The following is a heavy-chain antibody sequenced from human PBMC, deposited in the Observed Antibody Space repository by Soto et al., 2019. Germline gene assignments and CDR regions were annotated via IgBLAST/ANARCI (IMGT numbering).Heavy chain of an antibody. CDR2: IYYSGST. V-gene: IGHV4-59*01. Sequence: PSETLSLTCTFSGGSISSYYWSWIRQPPGKGLEWIGYIYYSGSTNYNPSLKSRVTISVDTSKNQFSLKLSSVTAADTAVYYCARAGREKTNYSSSWYWIGYWGQGTLVTVSS. J-gene: IGHJ4*02. CDR1: GGSISSYY. CDR3: ARAGREKTNYSSSWYWIGY. D-gene: IGHD6-13*01.